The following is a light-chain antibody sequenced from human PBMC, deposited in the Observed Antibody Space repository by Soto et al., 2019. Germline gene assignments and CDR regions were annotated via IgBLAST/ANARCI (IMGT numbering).Light chain of an antibody. CDR2: AAS. Sequence: AIRMTQSPSSFSASTGDRVTITCRASQGISSYLAWYQQKPGNAPKLLIYAASTLQSGVPSRFSGSGSGTDFTLTFSCLQSEDFATYYCQQYYSYPRTFGQGTKVEIK. CDR1: QGISSY. V-gene: IGKV1-8*01. CDR3: QQYYSYPRT. J-gene: IGKJ1*01.